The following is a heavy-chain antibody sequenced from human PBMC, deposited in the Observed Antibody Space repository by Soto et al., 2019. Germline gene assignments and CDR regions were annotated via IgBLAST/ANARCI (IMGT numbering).Heavy chain of an antibody. Sequence: QVQLQESGPGLVKPSQTLSLTCTVSGGSISSGGYYWSWIRQHPGKGLEWIGYIYYSGSTYYNPSLKSRVTLAVDTSKNQVSLKLSSVTAADTAVYYCARGSGGSPAWDGMDAWGQGTTVTVSS. CDR2: IYYSGST. D-gene: IGHD2-15*01. V-gene: IGHV4-31*03. CDR1: GGSISSGGYY. CDR3: ARGSGGSPAWDGMDA. J-gene: IGHJ6*02.